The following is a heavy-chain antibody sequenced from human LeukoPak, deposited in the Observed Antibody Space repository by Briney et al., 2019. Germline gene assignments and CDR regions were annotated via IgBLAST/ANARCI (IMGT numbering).Heavy chain of an antibody. CDR3: ARRPDSGGPLDY. CDR1: GFTVSSNY. J-gene: IGHJ4*02. D-gene: IGHD6-19*01. V-gene: IGHV3-53*01. Sequence: GGSLRLSCAASGFTVSSNYMNWVRHAPGKGLEWVSVIYSGGNTYYADSVKGRFTITRDNSKNMLYLQMNSLRAEDTVVYYCARRPDSGGPLDYWGQGTLVTVSS. CDR2: IYSGGNT.